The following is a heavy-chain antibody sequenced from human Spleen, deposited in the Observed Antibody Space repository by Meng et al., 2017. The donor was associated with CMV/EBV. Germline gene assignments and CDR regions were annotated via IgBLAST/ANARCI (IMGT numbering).Heavy chain of an antibody. CDR2: IRYDGSNK. D-gene: IGHD4-11*01. J-gene: IGHJ6*02. Sequence: GESLKISCAASGFTFSSYGMHWVRQAPGKGLEWVAFIRYDGSNKYYADSVKGRFTISRDNSKNTLYLQMNSLRAEDTAVYYCAKTKVIPTSYGIYYYYGMDVWGQGTTVTVSS. CDR1: GFTFSSYG. V-gene: IGHV3-30*02. CDR3: AKTKVIPTSYGIYYYYGMDV.